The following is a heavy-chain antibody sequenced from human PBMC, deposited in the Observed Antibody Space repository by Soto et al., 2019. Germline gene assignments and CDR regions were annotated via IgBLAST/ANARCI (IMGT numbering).Heavy chain of an antibody. D-gene: IGHD3-9*01. CDR2: IVVGSGNT. V-gene: IGHV1-58*02. Sequence: SVKVSCKASGFTFTSSAMQWVRQARGQRLEWIGWIVVGSGNTNYAQKFQERVTITRDMSTSTAYMELSSLRSEDTAVYYCAAGVYGALTGNDYWGQGTLVTVSS. J-gene: IGHJ4*02. CDR3: AAGVYGALTGNDY. CDR1: GFTFTSSA.